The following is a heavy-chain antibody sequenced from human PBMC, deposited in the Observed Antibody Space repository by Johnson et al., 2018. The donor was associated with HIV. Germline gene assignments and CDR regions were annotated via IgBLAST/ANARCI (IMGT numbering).Heavy chain of an antibody. CDR1: GFTFDDYA. J-gene: IGHJ3*02. V-gene: IGHV3-43D*03. Sequence: EVQVVESGGVVVQPGGSLRLSCAASGFTFDDYAMHWVRQAPGKGLEWVSLISWDGGSTYYADSVKGRFTISRDNSKNSLYLQMNSLRAEDTAVYYCAKGHSSGYPKDAFDMWGQGTMVTVSS. D-gene: IGHD3-22*01. CDR2: ISWDGGST. CDR3: AKGHSSGYPKDAFDM.